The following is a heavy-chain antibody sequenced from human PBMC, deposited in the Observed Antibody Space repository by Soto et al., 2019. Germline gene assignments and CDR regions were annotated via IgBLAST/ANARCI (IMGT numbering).Heavy chain of an antibody. J-gene: IGHJ4*02. V-gene: IGHV4-59*08. CDR2: IYYSGST. D-gene: IGHD3-10*01. CDR1: GGSISSYY. Sequence: SETLSLTCTVSGGSISSYYWSWIRQPPGKGLEWIGYIYYSGSTNYNPSLKSRVTISVDTSKNQFSLKPSSVTAADTAVYYCARHVSGRLEIYYYFDYWGQGTLVTVSS. CDR3: ARHVSGRLEIYYYFDY.